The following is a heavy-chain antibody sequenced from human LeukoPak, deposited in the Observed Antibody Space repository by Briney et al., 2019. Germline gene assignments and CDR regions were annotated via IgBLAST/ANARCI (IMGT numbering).Heavy chain of an antibody. J-gene: IGHJ5*02. V-gene: IGHV3-23*01. Sequence: PGGSLRLSCAASGFTFSSYAMSWVRQAPGKGLEWVSAISGSGGSTYYADSVKGRFTISRDNSKNTLYLQMNSLRVEDTAVYYCAKDPYSSSWYFWFDPWGQGTLVTVSS. D-gene: IGHD6-13*01. CDR1: GFTFSSYA. CDR3: AKDPYSSSWYFWFDP. CDR2: ISGSGGST.